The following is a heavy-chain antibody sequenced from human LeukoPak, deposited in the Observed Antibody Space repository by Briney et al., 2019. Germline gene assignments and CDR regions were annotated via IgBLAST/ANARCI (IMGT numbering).Heavy chain of an antibody. CDR2: ISAYNGNT. CDR1: GYTFTNYA. Sequence: GASVKVSCKASGYTFTNYAISWVRQAPGQGLEWVGWISAYNGNTNYAQKLQGRVTMATDTSTSTAYMDLRSLRSDDTAVYYCARGLIVGQIRDYWGQGTLVTVSS. V-gene: IGHV1-18*01. J-gene: IGHJ4*02. D-gene: IGHD3-16*02. CDR3: ARGLIVGQIRDY.